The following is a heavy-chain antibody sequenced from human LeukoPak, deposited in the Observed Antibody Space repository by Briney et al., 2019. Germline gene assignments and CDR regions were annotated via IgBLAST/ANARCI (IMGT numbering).Heavy chain of an antibody. CDR1: GYTFTSYG. CDR2: IIPIFGTA. CDR3: AWGLSVGSYYYYGMDV. Sequence: GASVKVSCKASGYTFTSYGISWVRQAPGQGLEWMGGIIPIFGTANYAQKFQGRVTITADESTSTAYMELSSLRSEDTAVYYCAWGLSVGSYYYYGMDVWGQGTTVTVSS. D-gene: IGHD7-27*01. J-gene: IGHJ6*02. V-gene: IGHV1-69*13.